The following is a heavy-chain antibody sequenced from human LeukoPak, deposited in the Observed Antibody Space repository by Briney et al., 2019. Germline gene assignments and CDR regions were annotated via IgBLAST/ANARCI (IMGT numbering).Heavy chain of an antibody. Sequence: PGGSLRLSCVASGFPFSSYWMTWVRQAPGKGLEWISYISTSRTIYYADSVRGRFTISRDIVKNLLYLQMNTLRDEDTAVYYCARDVYGNYGMDVWGQGTTVTVSS. D-gene: IGHD2/OR15-2a*01. CDR3: ARDVYGNYGMDV. J-gene: IGHJ6*02. CDR1: GFPFSSYW. V-gene: IGHV3-48*02. CDR2: ISTSRTI.